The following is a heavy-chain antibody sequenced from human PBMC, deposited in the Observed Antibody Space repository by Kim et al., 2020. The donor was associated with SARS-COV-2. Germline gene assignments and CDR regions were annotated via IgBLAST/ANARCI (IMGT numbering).Heavy chain of an antibody. D-gene: IGHD6-19*01. Sequence: PASVKGSFTISRENAKNSFYLQMNGLTAGDAAVYYCTRKAVPGSRCYFDLWGRGTLVTVSS. J-gene: IGHJ2*01. CDR3: TRKAVPGSRCYFDL. V-gene: IGHV3-13*01.